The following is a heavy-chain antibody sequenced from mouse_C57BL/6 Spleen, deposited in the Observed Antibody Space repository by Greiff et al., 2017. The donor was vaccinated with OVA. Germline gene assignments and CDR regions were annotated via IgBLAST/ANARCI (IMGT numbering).Heavy chain of an antibody. Sequence: VQLKESGAELVRPGASVKLSCTASGFNIKDDYMHWVKQRPEQGLEWIGWIDPENGDTEYASKFQGKATITADTSSNTAYLQLSSLTSEDTAVYYCTRGFNFDVWGTGTTVTVSS. CDR2: IDPENGDT. CDR3: TRGFNFDV. CDR1: GFNIKDDY. J-gene: IGHJ1*03. V-gene: IGHV14-4*01.